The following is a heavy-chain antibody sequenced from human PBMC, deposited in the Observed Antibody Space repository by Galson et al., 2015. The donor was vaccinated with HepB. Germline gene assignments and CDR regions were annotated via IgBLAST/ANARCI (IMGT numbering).Heavy chain of an antibody. CDR3: SSGGRRLAESEDY. V-gene: IGHV1-2*02. Sequence: SVDDSCKASGYTFTGYYVHWLRQSPGQGLEWMGWSNPNSGGTNYVQRFQGRVTMTSDTSISTAYMELSKLRSDYTAVYYCSSGGRRLAESEDYWGQGTLVTVSS. CDR2: SNPNSGGT. CDR1: GYTFTGYY. J-gene: IGHJ4*02. D-gene: IGHD2-15*01.